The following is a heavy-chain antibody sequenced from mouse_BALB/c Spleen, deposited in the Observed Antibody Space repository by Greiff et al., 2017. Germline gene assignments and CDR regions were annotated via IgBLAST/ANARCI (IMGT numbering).Heavy chain of an antibody. Sequence: DVQLQESGPGLVKPSQSLSLTCTVTGYSITSDYAWNWIRQFPGNKLEWMGYISYSGSTSYNPSLKSRISITRDTSKNQFFLQLNSVTTEDTATYYCARRDYGSSWGFAYWGQGTLVTVSA. J-gene: IGHJ3*01. V-gene: IGHV3-2*02. CDR1: GYSITSDYA. D-gene: IGHD1-1*01. CDR3: ARRDYGSSWGFAY. CDR2: ISYSGST.